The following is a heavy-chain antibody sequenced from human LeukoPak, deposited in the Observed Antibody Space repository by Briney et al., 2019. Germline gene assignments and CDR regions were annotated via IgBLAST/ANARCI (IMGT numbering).Heavy chain of an antibody. V-gene: IGHV4-59*12. CDR2: IYYSGST. D-gene: IGHD3-22*01. Sequence: PSETLSLTCSVSGGSINSFYWSWIRQPPGKGLQWIGYIYYSGSTNYNTTLKSRVTISVDTSKNQFSLKLSSVTAADTAVYYCARGLGSGYSFDYWGQGTLVTVSS. CDR3: ARGLGSGYSFDY. CDR1: GGSINSFY. J-gene: IGHJ4*02.